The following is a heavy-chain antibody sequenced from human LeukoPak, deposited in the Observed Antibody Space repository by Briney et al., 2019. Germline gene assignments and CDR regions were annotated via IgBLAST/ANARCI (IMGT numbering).Heavy chain of an antibody. CDR3: ARAAHYYDSSGFPIDI. D-gene: IGHD3-22*01. CDR1: GYTFGSYG. V-gene: IGHV1-69*13. J-gene: IGHJ3*02. CDR2: VIPIFGTA. Sequence: SVRVSCKTSGYTFGSYGITWVRQAPGQGLEWMGGVIPIFGTANYAQKFQGRVTITAGESTSTAYMELSSLRSEDTAVYYCARAAHYYDSSGFPIDIWGQGTMVTVSS.